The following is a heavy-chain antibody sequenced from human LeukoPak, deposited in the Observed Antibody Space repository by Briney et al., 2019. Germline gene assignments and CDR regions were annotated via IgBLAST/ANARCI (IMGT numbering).Heavy chain of an antibody. CDR1: GFTFPSYA. J-gene: IGHJ4*02. CDR2: INAGNGNT. D-gene: IGHD3-22*01. Sequence: ASVKVSCKASGFTFPSYATHWVRQAPGQRLEWMGWINAGNGNTKYSQKFQDRVTITRDTSASIAYMELSSLRSEDTAAYYCASSLVQEIITFFEYWGQGTLVTVSS. CDR3: ASSLVQEIITFFEY. V-gene: IGHV1-3*01.